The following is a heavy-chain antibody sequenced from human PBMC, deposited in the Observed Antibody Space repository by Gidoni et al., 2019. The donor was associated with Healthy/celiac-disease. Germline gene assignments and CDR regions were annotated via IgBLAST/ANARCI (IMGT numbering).Heavy chain of an antibody. CDR1: GFTFSSYG. D-gene: IGHD3-10*01. CDR3: AKGALWLGLYYFDY. CDR2: ISYDGSNK. J-gene: IGHJ4*02. Sequence: QVQLVESGGGVVQPGRSLRLSCAASGFTFSSYGMHWVRQAPGKGLEWVAVISYDGSNKYYADSVKGRFTISRDNSKNTLYLQMNSLRAEDTAVYYCAKGALWLGLYYFDYWGQGTLVTVSS. V-gene: IGHV3-30*18.